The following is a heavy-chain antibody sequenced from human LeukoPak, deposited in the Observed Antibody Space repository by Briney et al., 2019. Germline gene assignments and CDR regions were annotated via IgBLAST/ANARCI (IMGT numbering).Heavy chain of an antibody. CDR1: GGSISSGDYY. CDR2: IYYSGST. Sequence: SETLSLTCTVSGGSISSGDYYWSWIRQPPGKGLEWIGYIYYSGSTYYNPSLKSRVTISVDTSKNQFSLKLSSVTAADTAVYYCARGDLGMTTVTTSGWFDPWGQGTLVTVSS. D-gene: IGHD4-11*01. J-gene: IGHJ5*02. V-gene: IGHV4-30-4*01. CDR3: ARGDLGMTTVTTSGWFDP.